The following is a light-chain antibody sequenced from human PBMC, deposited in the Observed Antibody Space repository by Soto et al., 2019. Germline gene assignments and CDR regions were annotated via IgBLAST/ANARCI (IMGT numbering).Light chain of an antibody. CDR3: CSYADGRSVV. CDR1: SSDVGSYNL. V-gene: IGLV2-23*02. CDR2: EVI. Sequence: QSALTQPASVSGSPGQSITISCTGTSSDVGSYNLVSWYQQHPGKAPKLMIYEVIKRPSGVSDRFSGSKSGNTASLTISGLQADDEADYYCCSYADGRSVVFGGGTKLTVL. J-gene: IGLJ2*01.